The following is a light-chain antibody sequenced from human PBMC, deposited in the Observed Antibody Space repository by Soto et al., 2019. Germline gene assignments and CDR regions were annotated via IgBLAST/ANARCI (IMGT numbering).Light chain of an antibody. J-gene: IGKJ1*01. CDR2: GTS. Sequence: EVVLTQSPGTLSLSPGERATLYCRTSQTIVSTYLAWYQQKAGQAPRLLMYGTSSQATGIPDRFSGSGSGTDFTLTISSVEPEDFAIYYCQQYSGSPPRTFGQGTKVEIK. V-gene: IGKV3-20*01. CDR1: QTIVSTY. CDR3: QQYSGSPPRT.